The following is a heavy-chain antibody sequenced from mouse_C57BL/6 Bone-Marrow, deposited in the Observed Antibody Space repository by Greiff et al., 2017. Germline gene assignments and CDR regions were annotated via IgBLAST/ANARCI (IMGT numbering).Heavy chain of an antibody. CDR2: IHPNSGST. CDR3: ARRRLRLYFDY. V-gene: IGHV1-64*01. CDR1: GYTFTSYW. J-gene: IGHJ2*01. Sequence: VQLKQPGAELVKPGASVKLSCKASGYTFTSYWMHWVKQRPGQGLEWIGMIHPNSGSTNYNEKFKSKATLTVDKSSSTAYMQLSSLTSEDSAVYYCARRRLRLYFDYWGQGTTLTVSS. D-gene: IGHD2-4*01.